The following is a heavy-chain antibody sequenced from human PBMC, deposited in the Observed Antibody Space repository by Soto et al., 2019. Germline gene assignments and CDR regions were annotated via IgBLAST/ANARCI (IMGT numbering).Heavy chain of an antibody. CDR2: ISNSGGNI. Sequence: EGQLLESGGGLVQPGGSLTLSCAASGFTFSTYAMSWVRQAPGKGLEWVSAISNSGGNIYYADSVQGRFTISRDNSLNTLFLQRHSLRIEDTDVYYCAHPRGFGVFDAYDIWGQGTMVTVSS. J-gene: IGHJ3*02. D-gene: IGHD2-15*01. CDR1: GFTFSTYA. CDR3: AHPRGFGVFDAYDI. V-gene: IGHV3-23*01.